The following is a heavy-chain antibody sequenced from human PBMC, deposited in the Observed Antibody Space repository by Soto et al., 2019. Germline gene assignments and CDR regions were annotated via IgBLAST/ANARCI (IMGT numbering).Heavy chain of an antibody. Sequence: QVQLVQSGAEVKKPGASVKVSCKASGYTFTSYGISWVRQAPGQGLEWMGWISAYNGNTNYAQKLQGRVTMTTATSKITAYMELRSLRYDDPAVYYCARESSSSCHDYWGQGTLVTVSS. D-gene: IGHD6-13*01. V-gene: IGHV1-18*01. CDR2: ISAYNGNT. CDR3: ARESSSSCHDY. J-gene: IGHJ4*02. CDR1: GYTFTSYG.